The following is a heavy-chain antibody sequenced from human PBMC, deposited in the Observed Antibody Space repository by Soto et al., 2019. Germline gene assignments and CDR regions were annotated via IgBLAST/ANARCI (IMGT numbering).Heavy chain of an antibody. CDR2: IYYSGST. Sequence: RSLTCTVSGGTISSGDYYWSWIRQPPGKGLEWIGYIYYSGSTYYNPSLKSRVTISVDTSKNQFSLKLSSVTAADTAVYYCAGTIAAAGYFDYWGHGTLCTASS. D-gene: IGHD6-13*01. CDR1: GGTISSGDYY. J-gene: IGHJ4*01. CDR3: AGTIAAAGYFDY. V-gene: IGHV4-30-4*01.